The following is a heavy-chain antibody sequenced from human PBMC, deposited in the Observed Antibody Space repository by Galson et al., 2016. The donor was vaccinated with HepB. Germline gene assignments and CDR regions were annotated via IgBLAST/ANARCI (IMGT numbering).Heavy chain of an antibody. V-gene: IGHV4-4*02. D-gene: IGHD2-21*02. CDR1: GGPISSSKW. CDR3: ARGCPGGGDCQGGLDY. CDR2: ISLSGGT. Sequence: ETLSLTCAVSGGPISSSKWWSWVRQPPGKGPEWIGEISLSGGTSYIPSLKSRVTISIDKSKNQFSLKLSSVTAADTAVFYCARGCPGGGDCQGGLDYWGQGILVTVSA. J-gene: IGHJ4*02.